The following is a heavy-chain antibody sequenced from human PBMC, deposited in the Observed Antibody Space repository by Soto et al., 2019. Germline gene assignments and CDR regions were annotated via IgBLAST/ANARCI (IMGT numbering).Heavy chain of an antibody. D-gene: IGHD3-16*01. CDR1: GGSISSYY. V-gene: IGHV4-59*08. CDR2: IYYSGST. CDR3: ARHLGLILAAPNFDY. Sequence: SETLSLTCTVSGGSISSYYWTWIRQPPGKGLEWIGYIYYSGSTNYNPSLKSRVTISVDRSKNQFSLNLSSVTAADTAVYYCARHLGLILAAPNFDYWGQGTLVTVSS. J-gene: IGHJ4*02.